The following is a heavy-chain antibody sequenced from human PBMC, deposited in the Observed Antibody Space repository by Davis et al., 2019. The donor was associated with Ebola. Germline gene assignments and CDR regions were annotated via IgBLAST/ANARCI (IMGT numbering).Heavy chain of an antibody. CDR1: GGSFSGYY. D-gene: IGHD5-24*01. J-gene: IGHJ2*01. V-gene: IGHV4-34*01. Sequence: PSETLSLTCAVYGGSFSGYYWSWTRQPPGKGLEWIGEINHSGSTNYNPSPKSRVTISVDTSKNQFSLKLSSVTAADAAVYYCARDLGRGRKRWLQPSYWYFDLWGRGTLVTVSS. CDR3: ARDLGRGRKRWLQPSYWYFDL. CDR2: INHSGST.